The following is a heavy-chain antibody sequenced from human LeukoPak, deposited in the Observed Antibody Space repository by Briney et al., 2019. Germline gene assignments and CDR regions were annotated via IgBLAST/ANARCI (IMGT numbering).Heavy chain of an antibody. Sequence: GGSLRLSCAASGFTFSSYSMNWVRQAPGKGLEWVSSITTSSSYIYYADSVKGPFTISRDNAKNSLYLQMNSLRAEDTAVYYCARDLGGYSYGSHFDYWGQGTLVTVSS. CDR1: GFTFSSYS. D-gene: IGHD5-18*01. CDR3: ARDLGGYSYGSHFDY. V-gene: IGHV3-21*01. CDR2: ITTSSSYI. J-gene: IGHJ4*02.